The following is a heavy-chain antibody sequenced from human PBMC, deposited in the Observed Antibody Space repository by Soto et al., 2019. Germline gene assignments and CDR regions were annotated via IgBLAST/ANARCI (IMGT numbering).Heavy chain of an antibody. CDR1: GFTFSSYG. CDR3: ARDTELATIPYYYYGMDV. V-gene: IGHV3-33*01. D-gene: IGHD5-12*01. Sequence: GGSLRLSRAASGFTFSSYGMHWVRQAPGKGLEWVAVIWYDGSNKYYADSVKGRFTISRDNSKNTLYLQMNSLRAEDTAVYYCARDTELATIPYYYYGMDVWGQGTTATVSS. J-gene: IGHJ6*02. CDR2: IWYDGSNK.